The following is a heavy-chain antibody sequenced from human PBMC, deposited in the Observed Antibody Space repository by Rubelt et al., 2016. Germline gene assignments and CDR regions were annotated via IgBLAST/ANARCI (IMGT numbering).Heavy chain of an antibody. CDR3: TLAGGGF. CDR1: GFTFNTYA. J-gene: IGHJ4*02. Sequence: EVQLVESGGGSAQPGGSLRLSCAASGFTFNTYAMSWVRQAPGKGLEWVANINRDGSEKYYVDSLEGRFTISKDNTKNSMYLQMNSLSVEDTAVYYCTLAGGGFWGQGTLVTVSS. CDR2: INRDGSEK. V-gene: IGHV3-7*01. D-gene: IGHD1-26*01.